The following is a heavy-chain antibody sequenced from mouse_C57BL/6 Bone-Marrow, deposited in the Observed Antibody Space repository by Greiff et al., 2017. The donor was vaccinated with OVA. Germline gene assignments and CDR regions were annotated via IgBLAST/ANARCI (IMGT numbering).Heavy chain of an antibody. D-gene: IGHD4-1*01. Sequence: QVQLQQPGTELVKPGASVKLSCKASGYTFTSYWMHWVKQRPGQGLEWIGNINPSNGGTNYNEKFKSKATLTVDTSSSPAYMQLSSLTSEDSAVYYCARMNWYWYFDVWGTGTTVTVAS. J-gene: IGHJ1*03. V-gene: IGHV1-53*01. CDR1: GYTFTSYW. CDR2: INPSNGGT. CDR3: ARMNWYWYFDV.